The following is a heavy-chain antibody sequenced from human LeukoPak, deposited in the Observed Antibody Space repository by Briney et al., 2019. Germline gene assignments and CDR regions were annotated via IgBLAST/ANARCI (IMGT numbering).Heavy chain of an antibody. CDR3: ARGGPPGYYYDYYMDV. J-gene: IGHJ6*03. Sequence: SETLSLTCTVSNYSISSGDYWGWIRQPPGKGLEWIGNIYHSGSSYYNPSLKSRVTISVDTSKNQFSLKMSSVTAADTAVYFCARGGPPGYYYDYYMDVWGKGTTVTISS. V-gene: IGHV4-38-2*02. CDR1: NYSISSGDY. CDR2: IYHSGSS.